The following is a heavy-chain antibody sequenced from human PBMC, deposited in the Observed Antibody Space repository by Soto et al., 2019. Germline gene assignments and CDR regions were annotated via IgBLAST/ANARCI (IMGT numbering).Heavy chain of an antibody. CDR3: ARDNSSSWYGQTNWFDP. V-gene: IGHV3-33*01. D-gene: IGHD6-13*01. CDR1: GFTFSSYG. J-gene: IGHJ5*02. CDR2: IWYDGSNK. Sequence: QVQLVESGGGVVQPGRSLRLSCAASGFTFSSYGMHWVRQAPGKGLEWVAVIWYDGSNKYYADSVKGRFTISRDNSKNTRYLQINSLRAEDTAVYYCARDNSSSWYGQTNWFDPWGQGTLVTVSS.